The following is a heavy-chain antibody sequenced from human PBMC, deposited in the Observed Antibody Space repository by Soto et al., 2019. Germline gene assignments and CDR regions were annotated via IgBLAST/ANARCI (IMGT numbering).Heavy chain of an antibody. CDR1: GFSLSNARMC. Sequence: QVTLKESGPVLVKPTETLTLTCTVSGFSLSNARMCVSCIRQPPGQALEWLAHIFSNDEKSSSTSLKSRLTISKDTAKSQVVLTMTNIDPVDPATYYGARYSSSSYCFDYWGQGTLVPVSS. V-gene: IGHV2-26*01. CDR2: IFSNDEK. J-gene: IGHJ4*02. D-gene: IGHD6-6*01. CDR3: ARYSSSSYCFDY.